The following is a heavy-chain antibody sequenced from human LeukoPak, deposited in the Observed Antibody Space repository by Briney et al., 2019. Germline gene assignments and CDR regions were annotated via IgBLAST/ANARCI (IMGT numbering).Heavy chain of an antibody. CDR2: IYYSGST. Sequence: SETLSLTCTVSGGSISSYYWSWIRQPPGKGLEWIGYIYYSGSTNYNPSLKSRVTISVDTSKNQFSLKLSSVTAADTAVYYCAREADYYDSSGYYYSSFDIWGQGTMVTVSS. V-gene: IGHV4-59*01. J-gene: IGHJ3*02. CDR1: GGSISSYY. D-gene: IGHD3-22*01. CDR3: AREADYYDSSGYYYSSFDI.